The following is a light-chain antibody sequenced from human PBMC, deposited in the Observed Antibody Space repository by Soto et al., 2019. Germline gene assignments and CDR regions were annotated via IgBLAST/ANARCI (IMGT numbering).Light chain of an antibody. Sequence: AIQMTQSPPSLSASVGDRVIITCRASQDIRVDLGWYQQKPGKAPKLLIYAASSLQSGVPSRFSGSGSGTDFTLTISSLQPEDFATYYCLQDYNYPRRTLGQGTKVDIK. CDR2: AAS. CDR1: QDIRVD. CDR3: LQDYNYPRRT. J-gene: IGKJ1*01. V-gene: IGKV1-6*02.